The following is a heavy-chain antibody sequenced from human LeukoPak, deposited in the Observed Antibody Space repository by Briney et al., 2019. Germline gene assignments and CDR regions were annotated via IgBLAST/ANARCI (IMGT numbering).Heavy chain of an antibody. CDR2: VSYGGST. V-gene: IGHV4-39*01. CDR3: RGYDSSGNWLFDY. J-gene: IGHJ4*02. Sequence: SETLSLACTVSGDSITSRNYYWGWSRQPPGKGLEWIGSVSYGGSTYYNPSLKSRVSVSVDTSKNQFSLKLTSVTAADTALYYCRGYDSSGNWLFDYWGQGTRVTVSS. CDR1: GDSITSRNYY. D-gene: IGHD3-22*01.